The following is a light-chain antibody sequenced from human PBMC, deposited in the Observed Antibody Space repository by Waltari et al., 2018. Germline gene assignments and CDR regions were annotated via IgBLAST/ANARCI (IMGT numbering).Light chain of an antibody. V-gene: IGKV1-5*01. CDR1: HTNNNY. CDR3: QQYDFYSLT. Sequence: DIQMTQSPSTLSASQGDRVTITCLTSHTNNNYLAWYQQKPGKAPKLVIYDASSLESGVPSRFSGSGSGTEFTLTISSLQPDDFATYYCQQYDFYSLTFGGGTRVEIK. CDR2: DAS. J-gene: IGKJ4*01.